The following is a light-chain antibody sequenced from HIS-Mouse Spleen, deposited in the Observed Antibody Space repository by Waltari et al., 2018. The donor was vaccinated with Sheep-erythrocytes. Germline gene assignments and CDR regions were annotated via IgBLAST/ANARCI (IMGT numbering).Light chain of an antibody. CDR1: SRINVGTSR. J-gene: IGLJ2*01. CDR3: AIWYSSTFVV. V-gene: IGLV5-39*01. CDR2: DKSDSDK. Sequence: QPVLTQPTSLSASPGASARFTCPLRSRINVGTSRLFRYHQNPGSLPRYLLRDKSDSDKQQGSGVPSRFSGAKDASTKAGLLLISGLQSEDEADYYCAIWYSSTFVVFGGGTKLTVL.